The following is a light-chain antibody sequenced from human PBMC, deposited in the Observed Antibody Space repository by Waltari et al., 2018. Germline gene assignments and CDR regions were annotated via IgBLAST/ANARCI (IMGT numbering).Light chain of an antibody. V-gene: IGKV1-13*02. Sequence: AIPMTQSPSSLSASTGDPVPLTCRASQGISTYLNWYQQKPGKTPKRLIYAASSLESGVPSRFSGSGSGTDFTLTISSLQPEDFATYYCLQYNSHPYSFGQGTQVEIK. CDR3: LQYNSHPYS. CDR1: QGISTY. CDR2: AAS. J-gene: IGKJ2*03.